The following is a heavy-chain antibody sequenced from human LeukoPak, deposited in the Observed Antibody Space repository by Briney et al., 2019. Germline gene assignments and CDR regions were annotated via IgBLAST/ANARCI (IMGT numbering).Heavy chain of an antibody. CDR3: ARAIGTYNWLDP. Sequence: GGSLRLSCEASGFTFSTYSMNWARQAPGKGLEWVSYISSSNTIYYADSVKGRFTISRDNAKNSLYLEMNSLRAEDTAVYYCARAIGTYNWLDPWGQGTLVTVSS. D-gene: IGHD3-22*01. J-gene: IGHJ5*02. CDR1: GFTFSTYS. V-gene: IGHV3-48*04. CDR2: ISSSNTI.